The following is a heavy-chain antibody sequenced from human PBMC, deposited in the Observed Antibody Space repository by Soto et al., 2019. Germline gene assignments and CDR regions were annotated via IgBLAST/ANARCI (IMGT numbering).Heavy chain of an antibody. V-gene: IGHV1-46*01. J-gene: IGHJ3*01. CDR3: ARDMGVAAPGHDDLFDA. CDR1: GYTFTCCD. CDR2: IDPGGTYT. Sequence: GASVKVSCKASGYTFTCCDIHWVRQAPGQGPEWMGVIDPGGTYTDYAQRFQGRVTMTRDTSTSTVYMELSSLRSDDTAVYYCARDMGVAAPGHDDLFDAWGQGSMVTVSS. D-gene: IGHD6-25*01.